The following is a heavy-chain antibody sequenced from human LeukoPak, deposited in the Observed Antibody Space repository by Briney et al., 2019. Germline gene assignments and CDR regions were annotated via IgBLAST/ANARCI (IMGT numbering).Heavy chain of an antibody. J-gene: IGHJ3*02. CDR2: INPNSGDT. CDR3: ARDGAFDI. CDR1: GYTFTGSY. V-gene: IGHV1-2*02. Sequence: ASVKVSCKASGYTFTGSYIHWVRQAPGQGLEWMGWINPNSGDTNYAQRFQGRVIMTRDTSLSTVYMDLSRLRFDDTAVYYCARDGAFDIWGQGTMVTVSS.